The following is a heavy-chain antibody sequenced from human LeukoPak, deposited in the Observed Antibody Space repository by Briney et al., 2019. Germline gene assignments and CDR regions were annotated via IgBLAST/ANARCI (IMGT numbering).Heavy chain of an antibody. Sequence: PSETLSLTCTVSGGSISSYYWSWIRQPPGKGLEWIGYIYYSGSTNYNPFLKSRVTISVDTSKNQFSLKLSSVTAADTAVYYCAGTRDGYDHYWGQGTLVTVSS. CDR1: GGSISSYY. CDR2: IYYSGST. J-gene: IGHJ4*02. V-gene: IGHV4-59*08. CDR3: AGTRDGYDHY. D-gene: IGHD5-24*01.